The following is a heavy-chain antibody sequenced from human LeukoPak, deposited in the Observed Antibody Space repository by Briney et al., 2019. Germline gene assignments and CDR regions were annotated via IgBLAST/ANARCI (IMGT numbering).Heavy chain of an antibody. CDR3: ARLVPERFFQLNPEGYYDY. CDR1: GGSISSYY. V-gene: IGHV4-59*12. D-gene: IGHD3-3*01. CDR2: IYYSGST. Sequence: PSETLSLTCTVSGGSISSYYWSWIRQPPGKGLEWIGYIYYSGSTNYDPSLKSRVTISVDTSKNQFSLKLISVTAADTAVYYCARLVPERFFQLNPEGYYDYWGQGILVTVSS. J-gene: IGHJ4*02.